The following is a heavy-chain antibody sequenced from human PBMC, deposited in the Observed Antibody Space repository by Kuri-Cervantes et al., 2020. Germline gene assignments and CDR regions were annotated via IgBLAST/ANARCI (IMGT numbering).Heavy chain of an antibody. CDR2: ISGSGGDT. J-gene: IGHJ4*02. CDR3: AKRVGFVQVVYFDY. V-gene: IGHV3-23*01. D-gene: IGHD2-8*02. CDR1: GFTFSSYA. Sequence: GESLKISCAASGFTFSSYAMSWVRQAPGKGLEWVSEISGSGGDTNYADSVKGRFTISRDNSKNTLYLQMNSLRAEDTAVYYCAKRVGFVQVVYFDYWGQGTLVTVSS.